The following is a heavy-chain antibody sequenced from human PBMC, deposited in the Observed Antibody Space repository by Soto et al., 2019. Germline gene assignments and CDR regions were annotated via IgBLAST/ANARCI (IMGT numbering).Heavy chain of an antibody. CDR1: GFTVSSNY. CDR3: ARGGWWLRGQGVLDY. J-gene: IGHJ4*02. CDR2: IYSGGST. Sequence: EVQLVESGGGLIQPGGSLRLSCAASGFTVSSNYMSWVRQAPGKGLEWVSVIYSGGSTYYADSVKGRFTISRDNSKNTLYHQMNSLRAGDTAVYYCARGGWWLRGQGVLDYWGQGTLVTVSS. V-gene: IGHV3-53*01. D-gene: IGHD5-12*01.